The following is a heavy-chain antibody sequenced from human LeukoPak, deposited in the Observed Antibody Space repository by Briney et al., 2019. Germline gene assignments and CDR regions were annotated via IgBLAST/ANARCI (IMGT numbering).Heavy chain of an antibody. CDR1: GFTFSSYA. J-gene: IGHJ4*02. CDR3: AKTRPLDSSSWSHGDY. D-gene: IGHD6-13*01. CDR2: XSGSGDST. Sequence: GGSLRLSCAASGFTFSSYAMSWVRQAPGKGLEWXXXXSGSGDSTYYGDSVKGRFTISRDNSKNTLYLQMNSLRAEDTAVYYCAKTRPLDSSSWSHGDYWGQGTLVTVSS. V-gene: IGHV3-23*01.